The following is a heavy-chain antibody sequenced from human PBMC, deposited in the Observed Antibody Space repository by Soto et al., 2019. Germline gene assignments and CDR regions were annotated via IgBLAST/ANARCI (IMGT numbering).Heavy chain of an antibody. Sequence: QVQLQESGPGLVQPSGTLSLTCAVSGDSITGDNWWSWVRQPPGKGLEWIGEIHHSGATNYNPSIKSRVTISVDKYKNQFSLKLNSVTAADTAMFYCATQGFYRMGVWGRGTTVTVSS. CDR1: GDSITGDNW. CDR2: IHHSGAT. CDR3: ATQGFYRMGV. V-gene: IGHV4-4*02. J-gene: IGHJ6*02.